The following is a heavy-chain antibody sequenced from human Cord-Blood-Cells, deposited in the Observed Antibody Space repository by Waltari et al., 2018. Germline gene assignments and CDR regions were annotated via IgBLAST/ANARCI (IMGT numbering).Heavy chain of an antibody. CDR1: GFTVSSHY. CDR3: ARGQQWLVEGWYFDL. J-gene: IGHJ2*01. V-gene: IGHV3-53*01. Sequence: EVQLVESGGGLIQPGGSLRLSCAASGFTVSSHYMSWFVQAPGKGLEWVSVIYSGGSTYYADSVKGRFTISRDNSKNTLYLQMNSLRAEDTAVYYCARGQQWLVEGWYFDLWGRGTLVTVSS. CDR2: IYSGGST. D-gene: IGHD6-19*01.